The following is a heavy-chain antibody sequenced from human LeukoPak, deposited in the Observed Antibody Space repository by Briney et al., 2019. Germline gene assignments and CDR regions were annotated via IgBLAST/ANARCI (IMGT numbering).Heavy chain of an antibody. J-gene: IGHJ5*02. Sequence: SETLSLTCTVSGASISRDYWTWIRQPPGKGLEWIGYIYNGGSTTYSPSLNSRVTISLDTSNNQVSLRLSSVTAADTAVYYCARAWVSYNIAAAGIIAWFDPWGQGTLVTVSS. CDR2: IYNGGST. CDR3: ARAWVSYNIAAAGIIAWFDP. D-gene: IGHD6-13*01. V-gene: IGHV4-59*12. CDR1: GASISRDY.